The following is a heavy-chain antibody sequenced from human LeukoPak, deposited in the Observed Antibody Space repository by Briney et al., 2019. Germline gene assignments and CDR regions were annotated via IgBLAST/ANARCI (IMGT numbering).Heavy chain of an antibody. CDR3: TGGDYYGTGRTRRHCFDP. J-gene: IGHJ5*02. CDR1: GFTFSSYC. CDR2: IEQNGNEK. V-gene: IGHV3-7*04. Sequence: GGSPRLSCSASGFTFSSYCMNWVRQAPGKGPEWVANIEQNGNEKYYMDSVKGRFTISRDNAKNSLYLEMNSLRAEDPAVYYYTGGDYYGTGRTRRHCFDPWGQGTLVTVSS. D-gene: IGHD3-10*01.